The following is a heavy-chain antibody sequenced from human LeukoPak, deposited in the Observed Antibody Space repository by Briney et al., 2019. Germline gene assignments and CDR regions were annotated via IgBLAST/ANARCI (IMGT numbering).Heavy chain of an antibody. CDR1: GFTFSNSW. CDR3: ARMATAFDY. D-gene: IGHD1-1*01. Sequence: GRSLRRSCAASGFTFSNSWMHWVRQAPGKGLVWVSRISSDGSSSIYADSVKGRFTISRDNAKNTLYLQMNSLRAEDTAVYYCARMATAFDYWGQGTLVTVSS. V-gene: IGHV3-74*01. J-gene: IGHJ4*02. CDR2: ISSDGSSS.